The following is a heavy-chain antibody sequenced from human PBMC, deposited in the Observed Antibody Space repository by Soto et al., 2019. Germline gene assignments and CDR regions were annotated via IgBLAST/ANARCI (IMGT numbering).Heavy chain of an antibody. D-gene: IGHD3-3*01. Sequence: ASVKVSCKASGYTFTSYYMHWVRQAPGQGLEYMGRIYPSGGSTDNAQKFQGRVTMTRDTSTSTVYMELTSLTSEDTAVYYWARVYGGAWSGNTIPGLFIMWGRGPMVTAS. CDR3: ARVYGGAWSGNTIPGLFIM. CDR1: GYTFTSYY. CDR2: IYPSGGST. V-gene: IGHV1-46*01. J-gene: IGHJ3*02.